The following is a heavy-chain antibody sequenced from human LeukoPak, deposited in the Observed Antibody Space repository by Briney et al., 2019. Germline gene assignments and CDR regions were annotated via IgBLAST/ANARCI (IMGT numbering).Heavy chain of an antibody. D-gene: IGHD3-10*01. CDR2: INHSGST. V-gene: IGHV4-34*01. CDR1: GGSFSGYY. J-gene: IGHJ3*02. CDR3: ARGPLYYYGSGSYRDAFDI. Sequence: SETLSLTCAVYGGSFSGYYWSWIRQPPGKGLEWIGEINHSGSTNYNPSLKSRVTISVDTSKNQFSLKLSSVTAADTAVYYCARGPLYYYGSGSYRDAFDIWGQGTMVTVSS.